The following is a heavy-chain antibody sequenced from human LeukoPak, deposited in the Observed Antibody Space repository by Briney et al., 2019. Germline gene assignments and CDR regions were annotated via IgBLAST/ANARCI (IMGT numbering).Heavy chain of an antibody. D-gene: IGHD6-19*01. V-gene: IGHV3-23*01. CDR3: AKPAISSRGWYYDY. J-gene: IGHJ4*02. CDR1: GFTFSSYA. CDR2: ISGSADST. Sequence: PGGSLRLSCAASGFTFSSYAMNWVRQAPGKGLEWVSAISGSADSTYYTDSVKGRFTISRDDSKNTLYLQMNSLRAEDTAVYYCAKPAISSRGWYYDYWGQGTLVTVSS.